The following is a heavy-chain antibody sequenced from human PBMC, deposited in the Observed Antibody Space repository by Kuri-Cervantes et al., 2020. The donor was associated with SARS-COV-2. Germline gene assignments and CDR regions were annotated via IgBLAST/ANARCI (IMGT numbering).Heavy chain of an antibody. J-gene: IGHJ4*02. V-gene: IGHV4-39*07. CDR3: AREDLSVVVPAAFFDY. D-gene: IGHD2-2*01. CDR1: GGSISSGSYY. CDR2: IYYSGST. Sequence: SETLSLTCTVSGGSISSGSYYWGWIRQPPGKGLEWIGSIYYSGSTYYNPSLKSRVTISVDTSKNQFSLKLSSLTAADTAVYYCAREDLSVVVPAAFFDYWGQGTLVTVSS.